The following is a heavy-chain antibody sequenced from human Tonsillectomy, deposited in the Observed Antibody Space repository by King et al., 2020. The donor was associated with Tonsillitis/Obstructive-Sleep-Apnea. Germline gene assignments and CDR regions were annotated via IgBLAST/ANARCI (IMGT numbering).Heavy chain of an antibody. J-gene: IGHJ5*02. CDR2: INHSGST. D-gene: IGHD4-11*01. CDR3: ARGVSTVSAIRWFDP. V-gene: IGHV4-34*01. CDR1: GGSFSGYY. Sequence: VQLQQWGAGLLKPSETLSLTCAVYGGSFSGYYWSWLRQPPGKGLEWIGEINHSGSTNYNPSLKSRVTISVDTSKNQFSLKLTSVTAADTAVYYCARGVSTVSAIRWFDPWGQGTLVTVSS.